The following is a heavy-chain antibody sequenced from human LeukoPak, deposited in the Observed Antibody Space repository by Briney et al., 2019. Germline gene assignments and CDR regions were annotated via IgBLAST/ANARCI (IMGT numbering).Heavy chain of an antibody. Sequence: ASVKLSCKASGYTFSGSYMHWVRQAPGQGLEWMGWINPTSGVTKYAEKFQGRVTMTRDTSINTAYMEMSGLRSDDTAVYYCARDMYSGTYGHWGQGTLVTVS. CDR2: INPTSGVT. J-gene: IGHJ4*02. D-gene: IGHD1-26*01. V-gene: IGHV1-2*02. CDR1: GYTFSGSY. CDR3: ARDMYSGTYGH.